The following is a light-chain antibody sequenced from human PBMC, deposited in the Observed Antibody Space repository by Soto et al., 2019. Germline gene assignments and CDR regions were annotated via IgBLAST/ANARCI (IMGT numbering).Light chain of an antibody. V-gene: IGKV1-5*01. J-gene: IGKJ4*01. Sequence: DILMTQSPSTLSASVGDRVTITCRASQSISSWLAWYQQKPGKAPKVLIYDASSLESGVPSRFSGSGSGTEFTLTIRSLQPEYFATYYCQQYNSNLLTFGGGTKVEIK. CDR2: DAS. CDR3: QQYNSNLLT. CDR1: QSISSW.